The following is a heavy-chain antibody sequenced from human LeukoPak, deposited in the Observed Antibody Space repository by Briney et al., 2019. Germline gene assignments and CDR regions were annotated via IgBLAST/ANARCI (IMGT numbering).Heavy chain of an antibody. CDR2: IYTSGST. CDR1: GGSISSYY. J-gene: IGHJ4*02. Sequence: PSETLSLTCTVSGGSISSYYWSWIRQPAGKGLEWIGRIYTSGSTNYNPSLKSRVTMSVDTSKNQFSLKLSSVTAADTAVYYCARHGDGYCSSTSCYYFDYWGQGTLVTVSS. D-gene: IGHD2-2*03. V-gene: IGHV4-4*07. CDR3: ARHGDGYCSSTSCYYFDY.